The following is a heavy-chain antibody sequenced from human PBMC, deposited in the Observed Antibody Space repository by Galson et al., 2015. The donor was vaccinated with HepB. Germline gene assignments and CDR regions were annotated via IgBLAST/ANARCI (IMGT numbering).Heavy chain of an antibody. CDR3: ARFSTARTYYDSSGYLRPYYFDY. Sequence: SVKVSCKASGYTFTSYGISWVRQAPGQGLEWMGWISAYNGNTNYAQKLQGRVTMTTDTSTSTAYMELRSLRSDDTAVYYCARFSTARTYYDSSGYLRPYYFDYWGQGTLVTVSS. CDR2: ISAYNGNT. V-gene: IGHV1-18*04. CDR1: GYTFTSYG. J-gene: IGHJ4*02. D-gene: IGHD3-22*01.